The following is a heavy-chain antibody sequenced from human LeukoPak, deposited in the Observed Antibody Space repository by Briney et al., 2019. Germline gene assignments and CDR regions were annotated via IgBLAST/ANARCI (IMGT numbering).Heavy chain of an antibody. CDR3: ARQMSYSSSQPLTSFDY. CDR1: GNSISSGDYY. J-gene: IGHJ4*02. V-gene: IGHV4-61*08. D-gene: IGHD6-13*01. CDR2: IYYSGST. Sequence: KPSQTLSLTCTVSGNSISSGDYYWSWIRQPPGKGLEWIGYIYYSGSTSYNPSLKSRVTISVDTSKNQFSLKLTSVTAADTAVYYCARQMSYSSSQPLTSFDYWGQGTLVTVSS.